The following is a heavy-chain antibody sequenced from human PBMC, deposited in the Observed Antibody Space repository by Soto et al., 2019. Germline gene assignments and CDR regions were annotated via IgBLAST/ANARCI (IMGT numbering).Heavy chain of an antibody. Sequence: QVQLVESGGGVVQPGRSLRLSCAASGFSFSNHGMHWVRQAPGKGLEWVAVISYDGSNKYYADSVRGRFTISRDNSKNTLYLQMNSLRAEDTAVYHCAKEYPYYFDYWGQGTLVTVSS. V-gene: IGHV3-30*18. CDR2: ISYDGSNK. J-gene: IGHJ4*02. D-gene: IGHD2-2*02. CDR1: GFSFSNHG. CDR3: AKEYPYYFDY.